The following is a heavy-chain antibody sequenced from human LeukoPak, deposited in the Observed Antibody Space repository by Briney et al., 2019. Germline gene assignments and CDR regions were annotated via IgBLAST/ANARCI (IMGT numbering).Heavy chain of an antibody. CDR3: ARAGAWSLFY. CDR1: GGSFSGYY. Sequence: PSETLSLTCAVYGGSFSGYYWSWIRQPPGKGLEWIGEINHSGSTNYNPSLKSRVTISVDTSKNQFSLKLSSVTAAVTAVYYCARAGAWSLFYWGQGTLVTVSS. CDR2: INHSGST. J-gene: IGHJ4*02. D-gene: IGHD2-15*01. V-gene: IGHV4-34*01.